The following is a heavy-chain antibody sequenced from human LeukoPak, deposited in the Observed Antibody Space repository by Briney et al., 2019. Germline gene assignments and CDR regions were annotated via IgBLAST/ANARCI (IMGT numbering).Heavy chain of an antibody. V-gene: IGHV4-59*01. CDR2: IYYSGST. J-gene: IGHJ4*02. D-gene: IGHD3-22*01. CDR1: GGSISSYY. CDR3: AGYAGAYYYDSSGLFDY. Sequence: PSETLSLTCTVSGGSISSYYWSWLRQPPGKGLEWIGYIYYSGSTNYNPSLKSRVTISVDTSKNQLSLKLSSVTAADTAVYYCAGYAGAYYYDSSGLFDYWGQGTLVTVSS.